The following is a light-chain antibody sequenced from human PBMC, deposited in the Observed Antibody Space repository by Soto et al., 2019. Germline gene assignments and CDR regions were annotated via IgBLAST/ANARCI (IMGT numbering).Light chain of an antibody. V-gene: IGKV3-20*01. Sequence: EIVLAQSRSTLSLSHGERATLSCRASQSVSGSYLAWYQQKPGQAPRLLIYGASSRATGIPDRFSGSGSGTDFTLTISRLEPEDFAVYYCQQYGSSPRTFGQGTKVDIK. J-gene: IGKJ1*01. CDR1: QSVSGSY. CDR2: GAS. CDR3: QQYGSSPRT.